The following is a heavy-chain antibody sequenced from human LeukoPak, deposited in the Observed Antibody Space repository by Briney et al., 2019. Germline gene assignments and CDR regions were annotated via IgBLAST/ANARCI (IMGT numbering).Heavy chain of an antibody. CDR2: IRNKANSYAT. Sequence: PGGSLRLSCAASGFTFSGSAMHWVRQAAGKGLEWIGRIRNKANSYATAYAASVKGRFTISRDDSKNTAYLQMNSLKPEDTAVYYCTTDPSAVAASGAQWGQGTLVTVSS. D-gene: IGHD6-19*01. CDR1: GFTFSGSA. V-gene: IGHV3-73*01. CDR3: TTDPSAVAASGAQ. J-gene: IGHJ4*02.